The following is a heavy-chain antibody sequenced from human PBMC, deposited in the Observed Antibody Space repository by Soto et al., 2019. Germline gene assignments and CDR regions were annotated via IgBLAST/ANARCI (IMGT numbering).Heavy chain of an antibody. V-gene: IGHV1-69*08. CDR1: GGTFSSYT. CDR3: AREEAQYQLLHSYYYMDV. D-gene: IGHD2-2*01. Sequence: QVQLVQSGAEVKKPGSSVKVSCKASGGTFSSYTINWVRQAPGQGLEWMGRIIPIFGMANYAQKFQGRATITAHESTSTAYMQLSSLRSEDTGLYYCAREEAQYQLLHSYYYMDVWGKGTTVTVSS. J-gene: IGHJ6*03. CDR2: IIPIFGMA.